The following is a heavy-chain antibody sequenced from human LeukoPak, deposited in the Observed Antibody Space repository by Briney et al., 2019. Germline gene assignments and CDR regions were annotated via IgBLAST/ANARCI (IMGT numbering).Heavy chain of an antibody. J-gene: IGHJ4*02. CDR3: TALGSVDY. Sequence: GGSLRLSCAASGFTFSSHAMNWVRQAPGKGLEWVSGISGSGGSTQYADSVKGRFTISRDNSKNTLYLQMNSLRAEDTAVYYCTALGSVDYWGQGTLVTVSS. CDR1: GFTFSSHA. V-gene: IGHV3-23*01. D-gene: IGHD2-21*02. CDR2: ISGSGGST.